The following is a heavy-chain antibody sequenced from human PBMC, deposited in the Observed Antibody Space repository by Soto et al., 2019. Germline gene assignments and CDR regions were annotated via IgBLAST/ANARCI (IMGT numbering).Heavy chain of an antibody. CDR3: ATQYSSSSYYYYYYMDV. J-gene: IGHJ6*03. CDR2: IKQDGSEK. D-gene: IGHD6-6*01. V-gene: IGHV3-7*01. Sequence: PGGSLRLSCAASGFTFSSYWMSWVRQAPGKGLEWVANIKQDGSEKYYVDSVKGRFTISRDNAKNSLYLQMNSLRAEDTAVYYCATQYSSSSYYYYYYMDVWGKGTTVTVSS. CDR1: GFTFSSYW.